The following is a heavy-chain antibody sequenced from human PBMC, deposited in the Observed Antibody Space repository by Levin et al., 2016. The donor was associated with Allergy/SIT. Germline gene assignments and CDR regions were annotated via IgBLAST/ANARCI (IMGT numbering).Heavy chain of an antibody. CDR3: ARSQAPVFGVVIHYYMDV. CDR2: IIPIFGRA. J-gene: IGHJ6*03. V-gene: IGHV1-69*13. D-gene: IGHD3-3*01. Sequence: SVKVSCKASGGTFSSYGITWVRQAPGQGLEWMGGIIPIFGRANYAQKFQGRVTITADESTSTVYMELSSLRSEDTAVYYCARSQAPVFGVVIHYYMDVWGKGTTVTVSS. CDR1: GGTFSSYG.